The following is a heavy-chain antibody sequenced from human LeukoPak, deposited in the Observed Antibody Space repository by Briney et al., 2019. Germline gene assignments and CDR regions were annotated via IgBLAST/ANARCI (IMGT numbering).Heavy chain of an antibody. CDR2: ISGSGGRS. D-gene: IGHD1-26*01. CDR1: GFTFSDYA. CDR3: AKGGKWDVTPFDY. V-gene: IGHV3-23*01. Sequence: GGSLRLSCVVSGFTFSDYAMSWVRQAPGKGLEWVSTISGSGGRSYSGDPVKGRFTISRDNSKNTLYLQVNSLRAEDTAVYYCAKGGKWDVTPFDYWGQGTLVTVSS. J-gene: IGHJ4*02.